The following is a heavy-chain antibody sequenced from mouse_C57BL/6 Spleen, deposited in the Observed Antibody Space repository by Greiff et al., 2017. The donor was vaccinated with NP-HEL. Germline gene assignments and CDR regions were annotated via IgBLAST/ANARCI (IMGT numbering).Heavy chain of an antibody. D-gene: IGHD1-2*01. V-gene: IGHV1-26*01. CDR1: GYTFTDYY. J-gene: IGHJ3*01. CDR2: INPKNGGT. CDR3: ARTTTARPWFAY. Sequence: VQLQQSGPELVKPGASVKISCKASGYTFTDYYMNWVKQSHGKSLEWIGDINPKNGGTSYNQKFKGKATLTVDKSSSTAYMELRSLTSEDSAVYYCARTTTARPWFAYWGQGTLVTVSA.